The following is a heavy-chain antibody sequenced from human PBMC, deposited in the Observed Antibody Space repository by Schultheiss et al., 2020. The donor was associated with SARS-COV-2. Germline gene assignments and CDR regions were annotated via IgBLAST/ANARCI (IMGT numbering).Heavy chain of an antibody. CDR1: GYTFTSYG. V-gene: IGHV1-8*02. Sequence: ASVKVSCKASGYTFTSYGISWVRQATGQGLEWMGWMNPNSGNTGYAQKFQGRVTMTRDTSTSTVYMELSSLRSDDTAVYYCARHNRYGDPWGQGTLVTVSS. CDR2: MNPNSGNT. J-gene: IGHJ5*02. CDR3: ARHNRYGDP. D-gene: IGHD4-17*01.